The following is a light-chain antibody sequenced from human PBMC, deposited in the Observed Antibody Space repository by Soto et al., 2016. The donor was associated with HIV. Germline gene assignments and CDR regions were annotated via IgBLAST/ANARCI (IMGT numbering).Light chain of an antibody. J-gene: IGKJ1*01. CDR2: KAS. V-gene: IGKV1-5*03. CDR1: QSINNW. Sequence: EIQMTQSPSTLSASVGDRVTITCRASQSINNWLAWYQQKPGKAPKLLIYKASSLESGVPSRFSGSGSGTEFTLTINSLQPDDFVTYYCQQYYTYTFGLGTKVEIK. CDR3: QQYYTYT.